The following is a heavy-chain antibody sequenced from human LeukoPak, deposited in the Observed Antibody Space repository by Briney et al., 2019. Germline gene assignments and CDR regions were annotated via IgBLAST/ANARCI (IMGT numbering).Heavy chain of an antibody. J-gene: IGHJ4*02. CDR3: ATGGAGWFSDY. Sequence: SETLSLTCGVSGGAFSAYYWSWIRQPPGKGLEWIGDITHSGSTNYNPSLKSRVTISVDTSKNQFSLKLTSATAADTALYYCATGGAGWFSDYWGQGTLVTVSS. CDR1: GGAFSAYY. CDR2: ITHSGST. V-gene: IGHV4-34*01. D-gene: IGHD6-19*01.